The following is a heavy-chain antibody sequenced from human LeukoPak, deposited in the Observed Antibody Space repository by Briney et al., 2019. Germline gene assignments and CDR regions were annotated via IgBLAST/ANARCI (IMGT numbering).Heavy chain of an antibody. CDR3: ARDLGSGYSKQLDAFDI. J-gene: IGHJ3*02. Sequence: ASVKVSCKASGYTFTSYGISWVRQAPGQGLEWMGWISAYNGNTNYAQKLQGRVTMTTDTSTSTAYMELRSLRSDDTAVYYCARDLGSGYSKQLDAFDIWGQGTMVTVSS. D-gene: IGHD3-22*01. CDR1: GYTFTSYG. V-gene: IGHV1-18*01. CDR2: ISAYNGNT.